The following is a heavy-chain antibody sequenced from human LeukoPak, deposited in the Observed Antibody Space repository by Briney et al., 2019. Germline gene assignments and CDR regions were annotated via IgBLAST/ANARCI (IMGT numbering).Heavy chain of an antibody. Sequence: SESLSLTCAVYGGSFSHYYWSWIRQPPGKGLEWSGEINHSGSTNYNPSLKSRVSISVDTSKNQFSLKLNSVTATDTAMYYCAREWALLPYKVLNVWSRGTMVIVSS. CDR2: INHSGST. CDR3: AREWALLPYKVLNV. CDR1: GGSFSHYY. V-gene: IGHV4-34*01. D-gene: IGHD1-26*01. J-gene: IGHJ3*01.